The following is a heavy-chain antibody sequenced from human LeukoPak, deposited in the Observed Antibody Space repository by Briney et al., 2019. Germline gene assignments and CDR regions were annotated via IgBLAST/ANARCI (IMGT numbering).Heavy chain of an antibody. CDR3: AKARGATITSLDAFDI. Sequence: GRSLRLSCAASGFTFDDYAMHWVRQAPGKGLEWVSGIRWNSGSIGYADSVKGRFTISRDNAKNSLYLQMNSLRAEDMALYYCAKARGATITSLDAFDIWGQGTMVTVSS. V-gene: IGHV3-9*03. CDR1: GFTFDDYA. J-gene: IGHJ3*02. CDR2: IRWNSGSI. D-gene: IGHD5-12*01.